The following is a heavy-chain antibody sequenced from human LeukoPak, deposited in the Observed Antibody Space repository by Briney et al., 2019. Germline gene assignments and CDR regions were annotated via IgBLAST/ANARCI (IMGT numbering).Heavy chain of an antibody. J-gene: IGHJ4*02. Sequence: ASVKVSCKASGYTFTSYGISWVRQAPGQGLEWMGGFDPEDGETIYAQKFQGRVTMTEDTSTDTAYIELSSLRSEDTAVYYCATFGPGTEWGQGTLVTVSS. CDR3: ATFGPGTE. D-gene: IGHD3-16*01. CDR1: GYTFTSYG. CDR2: FDPEDGET. V-gene: IGHV1-24*01.